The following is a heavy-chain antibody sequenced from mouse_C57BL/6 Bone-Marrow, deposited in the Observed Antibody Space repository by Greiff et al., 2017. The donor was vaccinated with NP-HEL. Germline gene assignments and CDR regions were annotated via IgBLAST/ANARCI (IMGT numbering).Heavy chain of an antibody. V-gene: IGHV8-12*01. J-gene: IGHJ2*01. CDR2: IYWDDDK. CDR3: ARVIITTVVVPFDY. CDR1: GFSLSTSGMG. Sequence: QVTLNESGPGILQSSQTLSLTCSFSGFSLSTSGMGVSWIRQPSGKGLEWLAHIYWDDDKRYNPSLKSRLTISKDTSRNQVFLKITSVDTADTATYYCARVIITTVVVPFDYWGQGTTLTVSS. D-gene: IGHD1-1*01.